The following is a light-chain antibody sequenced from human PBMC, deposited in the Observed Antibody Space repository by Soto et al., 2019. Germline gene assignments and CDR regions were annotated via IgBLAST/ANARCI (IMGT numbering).Light chain of an antibody. CDR3: QHYGSSPPIT. CDR2: GAS. J-gene: IGKJ5*01. V-gene: IGKV3-20*01. CDR1: QSISSTY. Sequence: EIVLTQSPGTLSLSPWERATLSCRASQSISSTYIAWYQQKPGQAPRLLIYGASNRNTGIPDRFSGSGSGTDFTLTISRLEPEDFAVYYCQHYGSSPPITFGQGIRLEIK.